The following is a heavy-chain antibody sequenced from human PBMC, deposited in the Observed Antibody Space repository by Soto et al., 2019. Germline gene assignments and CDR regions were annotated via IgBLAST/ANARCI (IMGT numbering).Heavy chain of an antibody. J-gene: IGHJ4*02. D-gene: IGHD2-15*01. CDR2: IYYDGRT. CDR1: GGSINSDSYY. V-gene: IGHV4-39*02. CDR3: SKAMVGATRHTDFDS. Sequence: QLHLRESGPGLVKPSETLSLTCTVSGGSINSDSYYWAWIRQTPGKGLAWIASIYYDGRTYYNPSLNSRFTISADMSKNHFSLRLSSVTAADTAVYYCSKAMVGATRHTDFDSWGQGTLVTVSS.